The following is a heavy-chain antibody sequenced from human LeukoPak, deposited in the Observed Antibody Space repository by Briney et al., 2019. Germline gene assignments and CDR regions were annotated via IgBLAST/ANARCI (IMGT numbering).Heavy chain of an antibody. J-gene: IGHJ4*02. CDR1: GYTFTSYG. Sequence: GASVKVSCKASGYTFTSYGISWVRQATGQGRDWMGRIIPILGIANYAQKFQGRVTITADKSTSTGYLELSSLRSADTAAYFCVRDHYCWGQGTLVTVSS. CDR2: IIPILGIA. CDR3: VRDHYC. V-gene: IGHV1-69*04.